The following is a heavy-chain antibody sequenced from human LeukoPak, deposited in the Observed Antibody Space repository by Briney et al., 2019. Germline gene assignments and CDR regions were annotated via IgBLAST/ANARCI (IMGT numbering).Heavy chain of an antibody. J-gene: IGHJ4*02. V-gene: IGHV3-73*01. Sequence: GGSLRLSCAASGFTFCGSGMHWVRQASGKGLEWVGRIRSKANNYGTAYAASVTGRFTISRDDSKNTAYLQMNSLKTEDTAVYYCSRQPPDYGGSDHWGQGTLVTVS. CDR3: SRQPPDYGGSDH. D-gene: IGHD4/OR15-4a*01. CDR1: GFTFCGSG. CDR2: IRSKANNYGT.